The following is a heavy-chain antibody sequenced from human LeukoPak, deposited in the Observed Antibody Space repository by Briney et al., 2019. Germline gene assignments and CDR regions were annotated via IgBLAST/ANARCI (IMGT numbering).Heavy chain of an antibody. V-gene: IGHV4-59*12. CDR3: ARGGTAMVNPFDY. Sequence: SETLSLTCTVSGGSISSYYWNWIRQSPGKGLEWLGYIYYSGSTNYNPSLKSRVTISVDTSKNQFSLKLSSVTAADTAVYYCARGGTAMVNPFDYWGQGTLVTVSS. CDR1: GGSISSYY. D-gene: IGHD5-18*01. CDR2: IYYSGST. J-gene: IGHJ4*02.